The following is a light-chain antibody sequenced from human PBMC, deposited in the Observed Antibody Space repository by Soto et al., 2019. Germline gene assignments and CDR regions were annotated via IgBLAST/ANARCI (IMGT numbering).Light chain of an antibody. Sequence: EIVLTHSPGTLSLSPGERATLSCRASLTISDNYLAWYQQKAGQAPGLVIFGASSRATGIPDRFSASGSGTDFTLTISRLEPEDFAVYYCQQYSMAPLTFGQGTKVDI. CDR1: LTISDNY. V-gene: IGKV3-20*01. CDR3: QQYSMAPLT. CDR2: GAS. J-gene: IGKJ1*01.